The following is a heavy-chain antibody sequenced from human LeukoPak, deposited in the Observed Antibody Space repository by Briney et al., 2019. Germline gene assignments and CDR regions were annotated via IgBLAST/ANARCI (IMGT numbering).Heavy chain of an antibody. V-gene: IGHV3-30*18. D-gene: IGHD5-12*01. CDR3: AKAHGGSGYDSYFDH. J-gene: IGHJ4*02. CDR1: GFTFSSYG. Sequence: PGRSLRLSCAASGFTFSSYGMHWVRQAPGKGLEWVAVISYDGSNKYYADSVKGRFTISRDNSKNTLYLQMNSLRAEDTAVYYCAKAHGGSGYDSYFDHWGQGALVTVSS. CDR2: ISYDGSNK.